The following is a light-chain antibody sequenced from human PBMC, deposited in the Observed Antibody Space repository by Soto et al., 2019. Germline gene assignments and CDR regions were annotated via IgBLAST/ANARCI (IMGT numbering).Light chain of an antibody. CDR3: QQCLSVPYT. CDR1: QSVSYSSNNKHY. J-gene: IGKJ4*01. V-gene: IGKV4-1*01. Sequence: DIVMTQSPDSLAVSLGEMATINCKSSQSVSYSSNNKHYLAWYQQQAGQPPKLLIYSAYIRESGVPDRFSGSGSGTDFTLTISTLQAEDVAVYYCQQCLSVPYTFGGGTKVELK. CDR2: SAY.